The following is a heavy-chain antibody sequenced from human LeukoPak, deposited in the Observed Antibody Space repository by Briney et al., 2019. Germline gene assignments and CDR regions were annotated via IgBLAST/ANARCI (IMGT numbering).Heavy chain of an antibody. V-gene: IGHV3-48*03. D-gene: IGHD3-9*01. CDR3: ARWGATGYGDY. J-gene: IGHJ4*02. Sequence: PGGSLRLSCAASGFTFSSYGMNWVRQAPGKGLEWVSYISDSSSTIYYADSVKGRLTISRDNAKNSLYLQMNSLRAEDTAAYYCARWGATGYGDYWGQGTLVTVSS. CDR2: ISDSSSTI. CDR1: GFTFSSYG.